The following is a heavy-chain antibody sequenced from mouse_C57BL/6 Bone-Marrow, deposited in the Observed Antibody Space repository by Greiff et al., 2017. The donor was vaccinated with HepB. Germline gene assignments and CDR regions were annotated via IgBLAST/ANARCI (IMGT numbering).Heavy chain of an antibody. V-gene: IGHV1-82*01. J-gene: IGHJ2*01. CDR2: IYPGDGDT. D-gene: IGHD2-12*01. CDR1: GYAFSSSW. Sequence: QVQLQQSGPELVKPGASVKISCKASGYAFSSSWMNWVKQRPGKGLEWIGRIYPGDGDTNYNGKFKGKATLTADKSSSTAYMQLSSLTSEDSAVSFCARVVTTNFDYWGQGTTLTVSS. CDR3: ARVVTTNFDY.